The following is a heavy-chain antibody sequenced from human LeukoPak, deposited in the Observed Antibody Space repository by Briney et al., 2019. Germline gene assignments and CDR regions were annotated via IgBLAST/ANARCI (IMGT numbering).Heavy chain of an antibody. CDR3: VRGNYDNRGYSNAFDI. J-gene: IGHJ3*02. CDR1: GGSITSNY. V-gene: IGHV4-59*01. Sequence: PSETLSLICTVSGGSITSNYWSWIRQPPGKRLEWIGYIYYNGNTNSNPSLKSRVTISADTSKNQFSLKLSSVTAADTAVYYCVRGNYDNRGYSNAFDIWGQGAMVTVSS. D-gene: IGHD3-22*01. CDR2: IYYNGNT.